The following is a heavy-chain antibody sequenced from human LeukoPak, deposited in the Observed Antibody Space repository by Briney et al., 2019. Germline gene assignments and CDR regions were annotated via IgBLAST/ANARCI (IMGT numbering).Heavy chain of an antibody. CDR1: GGSISSYY. V-gene: IGHV4-59*12. CDR2: IYYSGST. D-gene: IGHD3-10*01. Sequence: PSETLSLTCTVSGGSISSYYWSWIRQPPGKGLEWIGYIYYSGSTNYNPSLKSRVTISVDTSKNQFSLKLSSVTAADTAVYYCASAPGSYYNVDYWGQGTLVTVSS. J-gene: IGHJ4*02. CDR3: ASAPGSYYNVDY.